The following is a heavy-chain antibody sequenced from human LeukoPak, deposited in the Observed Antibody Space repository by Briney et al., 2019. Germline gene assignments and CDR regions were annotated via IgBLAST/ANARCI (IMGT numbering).Heavy chain of an antibody. CDR3: AKDPSSGWPYYFDY. CDR2: ISSSSSTI. Sequence: GGSLRLSCAASGFTFSSYSMNWVRQAPGKGLEWVSYISSSSSTIYYADSVKGRFTISRDNSKNTLYLQMNSLRAEDTAVYYCAKDPSSGWPYYFDYWGQGTLVTVSS. CDR1: GFTFSSYS. D-gene: IGHD6-19*01. J-gene: IGHJ4*02. V-gene: IGHV3-48*01.